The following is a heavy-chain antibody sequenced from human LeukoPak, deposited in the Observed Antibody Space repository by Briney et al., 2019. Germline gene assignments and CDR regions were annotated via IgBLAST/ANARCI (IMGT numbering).Heavy chain of an antibody. CDR2: IYHSGST. Sequence: PSETLSLTCAVSGGSISSSNWWSWVRQPPGKGLEWIGEIYHSGSTNYNPSLKSRVTISVDKSKNQFSLKLSSVTAADTAVYYCAKLTYCSGGSCHRRDNWFDPWGQGTLVTVSS. V-gene: IGHV4-4*02. J-gene: IGHJ5*02. CDR1: GGSISSSNW. CDR3: AKLTYCSGGSCHRRDNWFDP. D-gene: IGHD2-15*01.